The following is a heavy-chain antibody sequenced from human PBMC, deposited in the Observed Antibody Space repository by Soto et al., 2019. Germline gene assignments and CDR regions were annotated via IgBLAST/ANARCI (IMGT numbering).Heavy chain of an antibody. V-gene: IGHV4-34*01. CDR3: ARGLGSGSNSLS. D-gene: IGHD1-26*01. CDR1: GGSFSGYY. J-gene: IGHJ5*02. CDR2: INPSGST. Sequence: QVQLEQWGAGLLKPSETLSLTCAVYGGSFSGYYWSWIRQPPGKGLEWIGEINPSGSTNYNPSLKTRXXIXLXTSNNQFSRQLTSVTAADTAVYFCARGLGSGSNSLSWGQGTLVTVSS.